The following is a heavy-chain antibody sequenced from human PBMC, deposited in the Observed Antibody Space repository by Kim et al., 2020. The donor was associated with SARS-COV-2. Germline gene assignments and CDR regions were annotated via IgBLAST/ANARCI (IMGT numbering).Heavy chain of an antibody. Sequence: DSAKGRFTISRDNSKNTLYLQMNSLRAEDTAVYYCAKDETPYGDYRLFDYWGQGTLVTVSS. D-gene: IGHD4-17*01. CDR3: AKDETPYGDYRLFDY. J-gene: IGHJ4*02. V-gene: IGHV3-30*02.